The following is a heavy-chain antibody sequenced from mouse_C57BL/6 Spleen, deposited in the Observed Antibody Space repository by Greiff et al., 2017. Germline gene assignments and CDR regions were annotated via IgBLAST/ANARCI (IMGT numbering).Heavy chain of an antibody. D-gene: IGHD1-1*01. CDR2: ISSGGSYT. CDR1: GFTFSSYG. Sequence: DVMLVESGGDLVKPGGSLKLSCAASGFTFSSYGMSWVRQTPAKRLEWVATISSGGSYTYYPDSVKGRVTIARDNAKNTLYLQMSSLKAEDTAMYYCARRGSNPYYFDYWGQGTTLTVSS. J-gene: IGHJ2*01. V-gene: IGHV5-6*02. CDR3: ARRGSNPYYFDY.